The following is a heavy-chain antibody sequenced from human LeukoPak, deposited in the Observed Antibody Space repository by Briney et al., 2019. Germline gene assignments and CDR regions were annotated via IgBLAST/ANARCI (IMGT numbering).Heavy chain of an antibody. J-gene: IGHJ4*02. CDR3: ARDIDSSGYSEEIDY. CDR2: IKQDGSEK. Sequence: PGGSLRLSCAASGFTFSSYWMSWVRQAPGKGLEWVANIKQDGSEKYYVDSVKGRFTISRDNAKNSLYLQMNSLRAEDTAVYYCARDIDSSGYSEEIDYWGQGTLVTVSS. D-gene: IGHD3-22*01. CDR1: GFTFSSYW. V-gene: IGHV3-7*01.